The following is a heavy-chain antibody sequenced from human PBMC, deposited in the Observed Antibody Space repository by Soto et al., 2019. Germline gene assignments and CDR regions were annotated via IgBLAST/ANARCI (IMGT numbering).Heavy chain of an antibody. CDR2: ISYDGSNK. D-gene: IGHD6-13*01. Sequence: GSLRISCAASGFTFSSYGMHWVRQAPGKGLEWVAVISYDGSNKYYADSVKGRFTISRDNSKNTLYLQMNSLRAEDTAVYYCASGIAAAKGFDPWGQGTLVTVSS. V-gene: IGHV3-30*03. CDR1: GFTFSSYG. CDR3: ASGIAAAKGFDP. J-gene: IGHJ5*02.